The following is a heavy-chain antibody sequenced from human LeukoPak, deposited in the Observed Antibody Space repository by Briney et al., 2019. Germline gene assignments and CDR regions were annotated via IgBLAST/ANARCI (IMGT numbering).Heavy chain of an antibody. CDR1: GFTFSSYG. D-gene: IGHD2-15*01. Sequence: GGSLRLSCAASGFTFSSYGMSWVRQAPGKGLEWVSAVSSSGSTIYYADSVKGRFTISRDNAKNSLYLQMNSLRAEDTAVYYCARDPYCSGGSCYSPLDYWGQGTLVTVSS. V-gene: IGHV3-48*04. CDR2: VSSSGSTI. J-gene: IGHJ4*02. CDR3: ARDPYCSGGSCYSPLDY.